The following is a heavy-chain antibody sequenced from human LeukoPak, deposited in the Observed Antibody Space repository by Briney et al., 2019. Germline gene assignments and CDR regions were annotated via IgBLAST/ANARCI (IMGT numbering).Heavy chain of an antibody. Sequence: PSETLSPTCTVSGGSISSYYWSWIRQPPGKGLEWIGYIYYSGSTNYNPSLKSRVTISVDTSKNQFSLKLSSVTAADTAVYYCARDGPGSSWYGNDAFDIWGQGTMVTVSS. CDR3: ARDGPGSSWYGNDAFDI. CDR2: IYYSGST. J-gene: IGHJ3*02. CDR1: GGSISSYY. D-gene: IGHD6-13*01. V-gene: IGHV4-59*01.